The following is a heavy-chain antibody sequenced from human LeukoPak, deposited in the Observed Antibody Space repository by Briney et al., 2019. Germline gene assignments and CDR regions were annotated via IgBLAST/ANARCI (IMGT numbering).Heavy chain of an antibody. D-gene: IGHD3-22*01. V-gene: IGHV3-7*01. CDR1: GFTFSSYW. CDR3: AKDAPPMGDSSAVDY. J-gene: IGHJ4*02. CDR2: IKQDGSEK. Sequence: PGGSLRLSCAASGFTFSSYWMSWVRQAPGKGLEWVANIKQDGSEKYYVDPVKGRFTISRDNSKNTLYLQMNSLRAEDTAVYYCAKDAPPMGDSSAVDYWGQGTLVTVSS.